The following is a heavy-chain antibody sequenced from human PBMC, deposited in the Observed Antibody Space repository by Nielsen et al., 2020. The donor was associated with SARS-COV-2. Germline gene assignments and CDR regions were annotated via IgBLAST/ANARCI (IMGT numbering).Heavy chain of an antibody. D-gene: IGHD4-17*01. CDR1: GFTFSSYS. Sequence: GGSLRLSCAASGFTFSSYSMNWVRQAPGKGLEWVSSISSSSMNIYYADSVKGRFTISRDNAKKSLYLQMNSLRVEDTGVYFCARVVDYVYYYYEMDVWGQGTTVTVSS. V-gene: IGHV3-21*01. CDR3: ARVVDYVYYYYEMDV. J-gene: IGHJ6*02. CDR2: ISSSSMNI.